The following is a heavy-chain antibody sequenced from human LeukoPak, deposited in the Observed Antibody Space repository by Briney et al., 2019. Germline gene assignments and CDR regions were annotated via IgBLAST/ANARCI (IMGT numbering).Heavy chain of an antibody. CDR3: ARDDQRSYLFDY. V-gene: IGHV3-7*01. CDR1: GLTFSSNW. Sequence: GGSLRLSCVVSGLTFSSNWMSWFRQAPGKGLEWVANINPDGSEKNYADSVKGRFTISRDNAKNSLYLQMNSLRAEDSAMYYCARDDQRSYLFDYWGQGTLVTVSS. J-gene: IGHJ4*02. CDR2: INPDGSEK. D-gene: IGHD1-26*01.